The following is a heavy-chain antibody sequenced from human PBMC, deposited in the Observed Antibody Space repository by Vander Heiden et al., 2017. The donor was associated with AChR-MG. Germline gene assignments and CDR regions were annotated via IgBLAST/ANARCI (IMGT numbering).Heavy chain of an antibody. CDR2: IVPIIGTA. Sequence: QVQLVQSGAEVKKPGSSVKVSCKAAGGTFSSYAISWVRQAAGQGLEWMGGIVPIIGTANYGQKFRGRVTITANESTGTAYMELSSLRSEDTAVYYCVWGNSSSWYNWFDPWGQGTLVTVSS. V-gene: IGHV1-69*01. CDR1: GGTFSSYA. J-gene: IGHJ5*02. CDR3: VWGNSSSWYNWFDP. D-gene: IGHD6-13*01.